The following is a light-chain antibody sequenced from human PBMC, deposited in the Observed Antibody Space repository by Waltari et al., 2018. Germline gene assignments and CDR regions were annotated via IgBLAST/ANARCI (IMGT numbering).Light chain of an antibody. CDR1: SSNIGINT. J-gene: IGLJ3*02. CDR2: ANY. Sequence: QSVLTQPPLASGTPGQRVTISCSGNSSNIGINTVTWYQQLPGTAPNLLIYANYHRPSGLPDRFSASKSATSASLAISGLQSEDAADYFCATWDDSLNGRVFGGGTKLAVL. CDR3: ATWDDSLNGRV. V-gene: IGLV1-44*01.